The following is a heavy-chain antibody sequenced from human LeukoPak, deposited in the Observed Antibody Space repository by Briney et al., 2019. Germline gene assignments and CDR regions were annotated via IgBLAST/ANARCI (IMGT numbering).Heavy chain of an antibody. V-gene: IGHV3-21*01. CDR1: GFTFSSYS. CDR2: ISSSSSYI. CDR3: ARQYCSGGSCYVHAFDI. D-gene: IGHD2-15*01. J-gene: IGHJ3*02. Sequence: PGGSLRLSCAASGFTFSSYSMNWVRQAPGKGLEWVSSISSSSSYIYYADSVKGRFTISRDNAKNSLYLQMNSLRAEDTAVYYCARQYCSGGSCYVHAFDIWGQGTMVTVSS.